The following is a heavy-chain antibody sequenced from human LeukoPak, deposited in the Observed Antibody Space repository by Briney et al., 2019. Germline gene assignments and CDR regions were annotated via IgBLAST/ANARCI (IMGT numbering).Heavy chain of an antibody. V-gene: IGHV3-11*04. CDR1: GFTFNDYY. CDR2: ISTSGSTI. CDR3: ARDERSDY. Sequence: SGGSLRLSCVASGFTFNDYYMSWIRQAPGKGLECVSYISTSGSTIYYADSVKGRFTISRDNAKNSLYLQMNNLRAEDTAMYYCARDERSDYWGQGTLVTVSS. J-gene: IGHJ4*02.